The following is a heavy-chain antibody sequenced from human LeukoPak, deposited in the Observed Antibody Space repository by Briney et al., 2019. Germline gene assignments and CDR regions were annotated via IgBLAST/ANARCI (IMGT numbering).Heavy chain of an antibody. D-gene: IGHD2-2*02. CDR1: GYTFTGYY. Sequence: VKISCKASGYTFTGYYMHWVRQAPGQGLEWMGWINPNSGGTNYAQKFQGRVTVTRDTSISTAYMELSRLRSDDTAVYYCAPLLGYCSSTSCYRSWFDPWGQGTLVTVSS. CDR3: APLLGYCSSTSCYRSWFDP. CDR2: INPNSGGT. J-gene: IGHJ5*02. V-gene: IGHV1-2*02.